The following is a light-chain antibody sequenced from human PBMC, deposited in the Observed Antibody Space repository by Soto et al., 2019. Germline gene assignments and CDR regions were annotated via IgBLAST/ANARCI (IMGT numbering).Light chain of an antibody. CDR3: QRYDSNPFT. Sequence: IQSTQSPSPPSASVGDRVTLPCRASQGISNYLAWYQQKPGKVPRLLIYAASTLRSGVPSRFSASGSGTDFALTVTSLQPEDAATYYCQRYDSNPFTFGQGTRLEI. J-gene: IGKJ5*01. CDR2: AAS. V-gene: IGKV1-27*01. CDR1: QGISNY.